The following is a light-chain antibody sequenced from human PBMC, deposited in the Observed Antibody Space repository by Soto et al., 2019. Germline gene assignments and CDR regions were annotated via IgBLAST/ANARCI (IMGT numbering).Light chain of an antibody. CDR2: KAS. J-gene: IGKJ1*01. Sequence: DIQMTQSPSTLSASVGDTVTVTCRASQSVSGWLAWYQQKPGKAPKLLIYKASSLESGVPSRFSGSGSGTDFTLTISSLQPDDFGTYYCQQYNRYSPWAFGQGTKVDIK. CDR3: QQYNRYSPWA. CDR1: QSVSGW. V-gene: IGKV1-5*03.